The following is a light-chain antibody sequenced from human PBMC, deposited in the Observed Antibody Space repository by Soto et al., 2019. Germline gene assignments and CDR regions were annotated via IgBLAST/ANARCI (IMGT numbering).Light chain of an antibody. CDR2: EVT. V-gene: IGLV2-14*01. Sequence: QSALTQPASVSGSPGQSITISCTGTSSDVGGYNFVSWYQQHPGKAPKLMIYEVTDRSSGVSNRFSGSKSGSTASLTISGLQAEDEADYYCSSYTSRNTLAFGGGTKVTVL. CDR1: SSDVGGYNF. J-gene: IGLJ2*01. CDR3: SSYTSRNTLA.